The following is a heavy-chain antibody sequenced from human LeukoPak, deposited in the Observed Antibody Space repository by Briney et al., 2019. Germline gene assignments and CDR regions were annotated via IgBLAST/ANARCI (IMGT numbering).Heavy chain of an antibody. CDR2: ISAYNRNT. CDR1: GYTFTSYG. CDR3: AXXPTWYXXXXWFDP. V-gene: IGHV1-18*01. Sequence: ASVKVSCKASGYTFTSYGISWVRQAPGQGLEWMGWISAYNRNTKYAXKFQGRVTMTTDTSTSTAYMELRSLRSDDTAVYYCAXXPTWYXXXXWFDPWGQGTLVTVSS. J-gene: IGHJ5*02. D-gene: IGHD6-13*01.